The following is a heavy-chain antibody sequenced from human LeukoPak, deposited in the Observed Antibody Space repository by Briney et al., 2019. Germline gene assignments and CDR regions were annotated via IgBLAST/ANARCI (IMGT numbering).Heavy chain of an antibody. Sequence: GGSLRLSCATSGFTFSNAWMSWVRQAPGKGLEWIGRIKSNSDGGTTDYAAPVKGRFTISRDNAKNSLYLQMNSLRAEDTAVYYCARESLSRLVIIHYYYGMDVWGQGTTVTVSS. D-gene: IGHD3-9*01. J-gene: IGHJ6*02. CDR1: GFTFSNAW. CDR3: ARESLSRLVIIHYYYGMDV. V-gene: IGHV3-15*01. CDR2: IKSNSDGGTT.